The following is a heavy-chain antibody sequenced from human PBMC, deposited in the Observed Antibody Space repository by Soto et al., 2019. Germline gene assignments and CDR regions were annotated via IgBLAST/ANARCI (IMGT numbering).Heavy chain of an antibody. Sequence: QVQLVQSGAEVKKPGASVKVSCKASGYTFTSYGISWVRQAPGQGLEWMGWISAYNGNTNYAQKLQGRVTMTTDTSKSTADMELRSLRSDDTAVYYCARPYYSSSWPRYYYYMDVWGKGTTVTVSS. CDR2: ISAYNGNT. D-gene: IGHD6-13*01. CDR3: ARPYYSSSWPRYYYYMDV. V-gene: IGHV1-18*01. CDR1: GYTFTSYG. J-gene: IGHJ6*03.